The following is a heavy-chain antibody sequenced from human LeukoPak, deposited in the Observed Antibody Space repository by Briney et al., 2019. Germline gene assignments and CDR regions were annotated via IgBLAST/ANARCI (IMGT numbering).Heavy chain of an antibody. V-gene: IGHV4-34*01. J-gene: IGHJ6*03. CDR3: ARAPGYCSSTNCPPPYYYNMDV. D-gene: IGHD2-2*03. CDR2: INHSGST. Sequence: SETLSLTCGVYGGSFSGYYWNWIRQPPGKGLEWIGEINHSGSTNYNPSLKSRVTISVDTSKNQFSLKLSSVTAADTAVYYCARAPGYCSSTNCPPPYYYNMDVWGKGTTVTVSS. CDR1: GGSFSGYY.